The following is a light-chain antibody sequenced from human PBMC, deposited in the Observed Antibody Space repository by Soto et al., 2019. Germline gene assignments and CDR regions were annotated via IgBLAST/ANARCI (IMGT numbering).Light chain of an antibody. Sequence: EIVMTQSPATLSVSPGERATLSCRASQSVSSNLAWYQQQPGQAPSLLIYDISARATGIPARFSGSGSGAEFTLTISSLQSEEFAVYYCQQYNDWPLTFGGGTKVEIK. V-gene: IGKV3D-15*01. J-gene: IGKJ4*01. CDR1: QSVSSN. CDR3: QQYNDWPLT. CDR2: DIS.